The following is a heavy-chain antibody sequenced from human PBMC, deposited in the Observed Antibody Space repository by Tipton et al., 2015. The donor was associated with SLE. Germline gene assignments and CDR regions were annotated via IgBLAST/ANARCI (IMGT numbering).Heavy chain of an antibody. CDR1: GVSISSSSYY. CDR2: IYYSGST. J-gene: IGHJ4*02. CDR3: ARVYQVGYFDY. V-gene: IGHV4-39*07. Sequence: TLSLTCTVSGVSISSSSYYWGWIRQPPGKGLEWIGSIYYSGSTYYNPSLKSRVTISVDTSKNQFSLKLSSVTVADTAVYYCARVYQVGYFDYWGQGTLVTVSS. D-gene: IGHD1-26*01.